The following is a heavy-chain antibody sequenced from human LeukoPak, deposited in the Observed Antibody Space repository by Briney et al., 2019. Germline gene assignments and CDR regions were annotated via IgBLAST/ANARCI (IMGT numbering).Heavy chain of an antibody. J-gene: IGHJ4*02. Sequence: GGSLRLSCAASGFTFDDYTMHWVRQAPWKGLEWVSVISWDGGSTYYADSVEGRFTISRDNSKNSLYLQMNSLRTEDTALYYCAKDGEAAVGRADYFDYWGQGTLVTVSS. CDR2: ISWDGGST. CDR3: AKDGEAAVGRADYFDY. D-gene: IGHD6-13*01. CDR1: GFTFDDYT. V-gene: IGHV3-43*01.